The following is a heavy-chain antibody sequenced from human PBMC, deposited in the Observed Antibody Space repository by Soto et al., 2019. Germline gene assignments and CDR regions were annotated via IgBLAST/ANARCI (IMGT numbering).Heavy chain of an antibody. V-gene: IGHV3-23*01. CDR1: GFSFSSYA. Sequence: GGSLRLSCAASGFSFSSYAMSWVRQAPGKGLEWVSAISGSGGSTYYADPVKGRFTISRDNSKNTLYLQMNSLRAEDTAVYYCAKVLDNWNYGAFDYWGQGTLVTVSS. CDR3: AKVLDNWNYGAFDY. CDR2: ISGSGGST. J-gene: IGHJ4*02. D-gene: IGHD1-7*01.